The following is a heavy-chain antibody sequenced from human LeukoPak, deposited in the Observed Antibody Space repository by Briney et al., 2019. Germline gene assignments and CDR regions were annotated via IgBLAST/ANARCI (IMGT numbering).Heavy chain of an antibody. CDR1: GGSISSDTYF. D-gene: IGHD3-10*01. J-gene: IGHJ5*02. Sequence: SETLSLTCTVSGGSISSDTYFWSWIRQPAGKGLEWIGRISSTGRTDYNPSLTSRVTISVETSKNQFSLKLKSVTAADTAVYYCARGGYYGSGNDFRFDPWGQGTLVTVSS. CDR3: ARGGYYGSGNDFRFDP. CDR2: ISSTGRT. V-gene: IGHV4-61*10.